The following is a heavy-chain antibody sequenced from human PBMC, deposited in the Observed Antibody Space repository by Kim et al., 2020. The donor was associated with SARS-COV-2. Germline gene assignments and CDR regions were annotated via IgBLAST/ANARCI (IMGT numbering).Heavy chain of an antibody. CDR2: INPNSGGT. D-gene: IGHD6-6*01. CDR1: GYTFTGYY. CDR3: ARGVEYSSFSTFDY. V-gene: IGHV1-2*06. J-gene: IGHJ4*02. Sequence: ASVKVSCKASGYTFTGYYMHWVRQAPGQGLEWMGRINPNSGGTNYAQKFQGRVTMTRDTSISTAYMELSRLRSDDTAVYYCARGVEYSSFSTFDYWGQGTLVTVSS.